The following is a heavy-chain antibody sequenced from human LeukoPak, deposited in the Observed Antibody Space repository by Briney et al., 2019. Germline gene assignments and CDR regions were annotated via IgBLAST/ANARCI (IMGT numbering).Heavy chain of an antibody. CDR2: FSSGGSA. V-gene: IGHV4-39*07. J-gene: IGHJ4*02. D-gene: IGHD1-7*01. CDR3: ARKQTGTMYDV. CDR1: GGSISSSSYY. Sequence: SETLSLTCIVPGGSISSSSYYWAWIRQSPGKGLEWIGTFSSGGSAYYNPSLTSRVFISKDTSDNQFSLRLYSVTAADTAVYYCARKQTGTMYDVWGQGTQVTVSS.